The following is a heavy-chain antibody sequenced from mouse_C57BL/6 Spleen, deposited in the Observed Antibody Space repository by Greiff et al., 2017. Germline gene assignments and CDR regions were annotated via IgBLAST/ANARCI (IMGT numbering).Heavy chain of an antibody. CDR3: ARAGLREDYFDY. CDR2: IHPNSGST. J-gene: IGHJ2*01. D-gene: IGHD1-1*01. CDR1: GYTFTSYW. Sequence: QVQLKESGAELVKPGASVKLSCKASGYTFTSYWMHWVKQRPGQGLEWIGMIHPNSGSTNYNEKFKSKATLTVDKSSSTAYMQLSSLTSEDSAVYYCARAGLREDYFDYWGQGTTLTVSS. V-gene: IGHV1-64*01.